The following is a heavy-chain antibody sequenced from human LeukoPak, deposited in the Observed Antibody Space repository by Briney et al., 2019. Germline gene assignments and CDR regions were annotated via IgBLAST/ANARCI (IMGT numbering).Heavy chain of an antibody. V-gene: IGHV3-48*03. CDR1: GFTFSSYD. D-gene: IGHD5-24*01. J-gene: IGHJ4*02. CDR2: ISSSGSTI. Sequence: GGSLRLSCAASGFTFSSYDMNWVRQAPGEGLEWVSYISSSGSTIYYADSVKGRFTISRDNAKNSLYLQMNSLRAEDTAVYYCARDAGYNIDYWGQGTLVTVSS. CDR3: ARDAGYNIDY.